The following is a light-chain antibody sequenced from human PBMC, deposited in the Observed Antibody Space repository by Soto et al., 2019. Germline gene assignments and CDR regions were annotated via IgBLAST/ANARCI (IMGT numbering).Light chain of an antibody. CDR3: AAWDDSMNGYV. V-gene: IGLV1-36*01. Sequence: QSVLTQPPSLAEAPRRRVTISCSGSSSNIGNNAVNWYQQLPGKAPKLLIYYDDLLPSGVSDRFSASKSGTSASLAISGLQYEDEADYHCAAWDDSMNGYVFGTGTKVTVL. CDR2: YDD. CDR1: SSNIGNNA. J-gene: IGLJ1*01.